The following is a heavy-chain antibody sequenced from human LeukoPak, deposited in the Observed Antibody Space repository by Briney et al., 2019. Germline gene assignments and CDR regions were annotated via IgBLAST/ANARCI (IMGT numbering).Heavy chain of an antibody. J-gene: IGHJ4*02. CDR1: GFTVSSNY. CDR2: IYSGGST. CDR3: ASHKYSSGWYYYFDY. D-gene: IGHD6-19*01. Sequence: GGSLRLSCAASGFTVSSNYMSWVRQAPGKGLEWVSVIYSGGSTYYADSVKGRFTISRGNSKNTLYLQMNSLRAEDTAVYYCASHKYSSGWYYYFDYWGQGTLVTVSS. V-gene: IGHV3-53*01.